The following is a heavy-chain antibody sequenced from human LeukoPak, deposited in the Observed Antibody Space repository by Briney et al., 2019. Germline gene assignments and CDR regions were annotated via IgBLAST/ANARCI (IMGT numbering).Heavy chain of an antibody. CDR2: VYGNEDN. CDR3: AHRTGHFDSGGYGFDH. D-gene: IGHD4-17*01. J-gene: IGHJ4*02. V-gene: IGHV2-5*01. Sequence: GSALTLVQPAPTLTLTCNFSGFSRPSRGVGVGWFRQPPGQALEWLSVVYGNEDNRYRAYLRSRLAITKDTSKNQVVLTMTAMDPADSATYSCAHRTGHFDSGGYGFDHWGQGIPVTVSS. CDR1: GFSRPSRGVG.